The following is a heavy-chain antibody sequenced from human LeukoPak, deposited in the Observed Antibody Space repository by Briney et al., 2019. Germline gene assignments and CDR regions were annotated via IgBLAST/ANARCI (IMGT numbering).Heavy chain of an antibody. Sequence: PSETLSLTCSVSGGAINSAGYYWSWIRQHPGKGLEWLGYIYYSGNTYYNPSLKSRVTISVDTSKNHFSLKLTSVTAADTAIYYCARDQRGSGSYTDDYYAMDVWGKGTTVTVSS. D-gene: IGHD3-10*01. J-gene: IGHJ6*04. V-gene: IGHV4-31*03. CDR2: IYYSGNT. CDR3: ARDQRGSGSYTDDYYAMDV. CDR1: GGAINSAGYY.